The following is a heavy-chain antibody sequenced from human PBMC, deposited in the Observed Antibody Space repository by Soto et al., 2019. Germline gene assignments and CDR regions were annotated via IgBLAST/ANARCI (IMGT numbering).Heavy chain of an antibody. J-gene: IGHJ4*02. CDR3: ARVADYYDSSGYLPVVD. CDR1: GFSFSNDN. V-gene: IGHV3-21*01. CDR2: IISSGSFI. D-gene: IGHD3-22*01. Sequence: EVQLVESGGGLVKPGGSLTLSCAASGFSFSNDNMNWIRQAPGKGLEWVSSIISSGSFIYYADSVKGRFTISRDNAKNSLYQQMNSLRAEDTALYYCARVADYYDSSGYLPVVDWGQGTLVTVSS.